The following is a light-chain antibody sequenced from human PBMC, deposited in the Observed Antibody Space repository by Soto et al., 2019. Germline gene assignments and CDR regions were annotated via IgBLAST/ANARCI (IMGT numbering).Light chain of an antibody. Sequence: QSALTQPRSVSGSPGQSVTISCTGTSSDVGGYNYVSWYQQHPVKAPKLMIYDVSQRPSGVPDRFSGSKSGNTASLTISGLQSEDEADYYCCSYAGSYTYVFGTGTKVTGL. V-gene: IGLV2-11*01. CDR3: CSYAGSYTYV. CDR2: DVS. CDR1: SSDVGGYNY. J-gene: IGLJ1*01.